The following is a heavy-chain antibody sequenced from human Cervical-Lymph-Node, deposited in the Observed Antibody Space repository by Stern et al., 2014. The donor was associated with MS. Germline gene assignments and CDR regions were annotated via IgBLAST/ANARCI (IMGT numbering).Heavy chain of an antibody. CDR3: TRSLGYCRSGICYPY. CDR2: IKYDGSEQ. J-gene: IGHJ4*02. CDR1: GYTFSTHW. Sequence: EVQLVESGGGLVQPGGSLRLSCAGSGYTFSTHWMSWVRQAPGKGLEWVANIKYDGSEQYYVDSVKGRFTISRDNANNSLYLQMNSLRGEDTAVYYCTRSLGYCRSGICYPYWGQGTLVTVSS. V-gene: IGHV3-7*01. D-gene: IGHD2-15*01.